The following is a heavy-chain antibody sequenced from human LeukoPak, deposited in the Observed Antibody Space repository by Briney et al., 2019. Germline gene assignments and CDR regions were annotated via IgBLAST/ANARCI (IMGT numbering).Heavy chain of an antibody. CDR2: IIPIFGTA. CDR1: GGTFSSYA. Sequence: GASVKVSCKASGGTFSSYAISWVRQAPGQGLEWMGRIIPIFGTANYAQKFQGRVTITTDESTSTAYMELSSLRSEDTAVYYCAGAATYYYDSSGDWGRGTLVTVSS. CDR3: AGAATYYYDSSGD. J-gene: IGHJ1*01. V-gene: IGHV1-69*05. D-gene: IGHD3-22*01.